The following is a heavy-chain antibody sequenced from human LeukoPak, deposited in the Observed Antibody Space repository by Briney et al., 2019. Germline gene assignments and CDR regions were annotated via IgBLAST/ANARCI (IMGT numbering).Heavy chain of an antibody. CDR3: ARHYGDYRRHPFDY. Sequence: PGGSLRLSCAASGFTFSGYGMHWVRQAPGKGLEWVAVIWYDGSKEYFADSVKGRFTISRDNSKKSLYLQMNSLRADDTALYYCARHYGDYRRHPFDYWGQGTLVTVSS. D-gene: IGHD4-17*01. V-gene: IGHV3-33*01. J-gene: IGHJ4*02. CDR1: GFTFSGYG. CDR2: IWYDGSKE.